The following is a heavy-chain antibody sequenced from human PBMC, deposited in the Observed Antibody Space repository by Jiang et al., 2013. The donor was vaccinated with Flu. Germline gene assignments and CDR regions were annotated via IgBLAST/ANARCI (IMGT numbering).Heavy chain of an antibody. J-gene: IGHJ4*02. CDR3: ARDFYGSYFDF. D-gene: IGHD3-10*01. V-gene: IGHV6-1*01. Sequence: SRGLEWLGRTYYRSKWYHDYAISVESRITISPDTSKNQFSLQLNSVTPEDTAVYYCARDFYGSYFDFWGQGTLVTVSS. CDR2: TYYRSKWYH.